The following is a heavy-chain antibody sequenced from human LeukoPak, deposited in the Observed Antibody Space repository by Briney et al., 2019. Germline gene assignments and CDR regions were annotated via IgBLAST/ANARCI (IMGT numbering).Heavy chain of an antibody. CDR3: ARRPIVGSTGFYFDP. CDR1: GYTISSGYY. CDR2: IYYGGSP. V-gene: IGHV4-38-2*02. J-gene: IGHJ5*02. D-gene: IGHD1-26*01. Sequence: SETLSLTCSVSGYTISSGYYWDWIRQRPTKGLEWIGSIYYGGSPYYTSSLKSRVTISVDTSKNQFSLKLASLTAADTAVYYCARRPIVGSTGFYFDPWGPGTLVTVSS.